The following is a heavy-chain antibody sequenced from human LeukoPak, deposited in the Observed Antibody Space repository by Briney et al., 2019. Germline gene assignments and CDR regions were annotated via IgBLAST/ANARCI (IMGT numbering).Heavy chain of an antibody. CDR3: ARGRYCSADICSGGDAFDI. CDR2: IYTRGST. D-gene: IGHD2-15*01. Sequence: SQTLSLTCTVSGGSINKYYGSWIRQPAGKGLEWIGRIYTRGSTNYNPYIKSRVTMSVDTSKNQFSLKLSSVTAADTAVYYCARGRYCSADICSGGDAFDIWGQGTLVSVSS. J-gene: IGHJ3*02. V-gene: IGHV4-4*07. CDR1: GGSINKYY.